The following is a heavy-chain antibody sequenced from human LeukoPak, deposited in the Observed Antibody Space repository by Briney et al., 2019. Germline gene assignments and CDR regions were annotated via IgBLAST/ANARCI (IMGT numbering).Heavy chain of an antibody. CDR3: AKDLNYAFDY. D-gene: IGHD1-7*01. CDR2: LSGNGAKT. Sequence: GGSLRLSCAASGFAFSTFAMNWVRQAPGKGLEWVSALSGNGAKTYYADSVKGRFTISRDNSGNTLYLQMNRLRAEDTAICFCAKDLNYAFDYWGQGALVTVSS. V-gene: IGHV3-23*01. CDR1: GFAFSTFA. J-gene: IGHJ4*02.